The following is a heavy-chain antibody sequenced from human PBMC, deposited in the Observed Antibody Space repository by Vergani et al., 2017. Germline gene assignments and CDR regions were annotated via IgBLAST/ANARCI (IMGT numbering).Heavy chain of an antibody. CDR1: GGSISSGDHC. CDR2: IFYSGTT. D-gene: IGHD5-18*01. CDR3: ASSRILYYYGMDV. Sequence: QVQLQESGPGLVKPSETLSLTCAVSGGSISSGDHCWTWIRQRPGKGLEWIGYIFYSGTTYDNPSLRSRLTISVDTSQNQFSLKLRSVTAADTAVYYCASSRILYYYGMDVWGQGTTVTVSS. J-gene: IGHJ6*02. V-gene: IGHV4-31*11.